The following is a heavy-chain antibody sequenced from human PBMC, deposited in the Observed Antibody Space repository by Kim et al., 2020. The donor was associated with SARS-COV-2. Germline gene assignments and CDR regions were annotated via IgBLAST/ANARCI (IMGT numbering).Heavy chain of an antibody. J-gene: IGHJ1*01. Sequence: STYYADSVKGRFTISRHNSKNTLYLQMNSLRAEDTAVYYCARGYYYELQHWGQGTLVTVSS. D-gene: IGHD3-22*01. CDR2: ST. V-gene: IGHV3-53*04. CDR3: ARGYYYELQH.